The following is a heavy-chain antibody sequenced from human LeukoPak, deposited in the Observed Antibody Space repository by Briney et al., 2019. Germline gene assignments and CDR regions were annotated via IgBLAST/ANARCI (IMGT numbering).Heavy chain of an antibody. J-gene: IGHJ6*02. Sequence: ASVKVSCKASGYTFTSYDINWVRQATGQGLEWMGWMNPNSGNTGYAQKFQGRVTMTRNTSISTAYMELSSLRSEDTAVYYCARDLGYCSSTSCYGSYYYGMDVWGQGTTVTVSS. CDR2: MNPNSGNT. CDR1: GYTFTSYD. V-gene: IGHV1-8*01. D-gene: IGHD2-2*01. CDR3: ARDLGYCSSTSCYGSYYYGMDV.